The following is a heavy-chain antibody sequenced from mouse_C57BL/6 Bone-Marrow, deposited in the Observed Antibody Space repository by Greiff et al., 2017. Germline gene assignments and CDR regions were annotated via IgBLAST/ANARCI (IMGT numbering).Heavy chain of an antibody. V-gene: IGHV1-50*01. CDR1: GYTFTSYW. Sequence: VKLQQPGAELVKPGASVKLSCKASGYTFTSYWMQWVKQRPGQGLEWIGEIDPSDSYTNYNQKFKGKATLTVDTSSSTAYMQLSSLTSEDSAVYYCASYGGYYYAPYAMDYWGQGTSVTVSS. CDR2: IDPSDSYT. D-gene: IGHD1-1*01. J-gene: IGHJ4*01. CDR3: ASYGGYYYAPYAMDY.